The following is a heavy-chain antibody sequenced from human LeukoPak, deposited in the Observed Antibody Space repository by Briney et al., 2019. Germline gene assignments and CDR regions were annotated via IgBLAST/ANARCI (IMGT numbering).Heavy chain of an antibody. J-gene: IGHJ4*02. Sequence: PSETLSLTCAVSGHSISNTYYWGWIRPPPGKELEWIGSIYNSGSTHYNPSLRSRVTISVDTSKNQFSLKLSSVTAADTAVYYCARNSSGNYFDYWGQGTLVTVSS. V-gene: IGHV4-38-2*01. CDR3: ARNSSGNYFDY. CDR2: IYNSGST. CDR1: GHSISNTYY. D-gene: IGHD1-26*01.